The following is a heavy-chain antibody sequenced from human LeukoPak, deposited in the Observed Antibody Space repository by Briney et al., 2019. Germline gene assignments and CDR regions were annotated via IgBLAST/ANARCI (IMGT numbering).Heavy chain of an antibody. J-gene: IGHJ4*02. CDR1: GFTFSSYT. CDR2: ITTSDGNT. D-gene: IGHD7-27*01. Sequence: GGSLRLSCAASGFTFSSYTMSWIRQAPGKGLEWVSTITTSDGNTYYADSVKGRFTVSRDNSKNTLFLQMNSLRAEDTAVYYCAKDGGLWVSAHWGDSWGRGTLVTVSS. CDR3: AKDGGLWVSAHWGDS. V-gene: IGHV3-23*01.